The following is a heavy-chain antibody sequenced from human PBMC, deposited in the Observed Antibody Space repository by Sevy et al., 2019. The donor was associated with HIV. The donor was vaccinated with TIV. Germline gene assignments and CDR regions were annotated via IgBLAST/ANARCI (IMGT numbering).Heavy chain of an antibody. CDR1: GFTFSSHA. D-gene: IGHD1-26*01. Sequence: GGSLRLSCAASGFTFSSHAMSWVRQAPGKGLEWVSAISDSGTTTYYEDSVKGRFTISRDNSKNTLYLQMDGLRAEDTAIYYCARAFTGGYQQPFDYWCQGTLVTVSS. V-gene: IGHV3-23*01. J-gene: IGHJ4*02. CDR3: ARAFTGGYQQPFDY. CDR2: ISDSGTTT.